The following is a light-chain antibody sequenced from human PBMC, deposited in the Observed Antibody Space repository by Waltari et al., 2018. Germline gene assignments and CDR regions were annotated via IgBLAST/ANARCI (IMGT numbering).Light chain of an antibody. J-gene: IGKJ4*01. CDR2: DAS. CDR3: QQYYSYFT. V-gene: IGKV1-5*01. Sequence: DIQMTQSPSTLSASVGDRVTIPCRASHSIGSLLAWYQQKPGKAPKLLIYDASSLESGVPSRFSGSGSGTEFTLTINSLQPDDFATYSCQQYYSYFTFGGGAKVEIK. CDR1: HSIGSL.